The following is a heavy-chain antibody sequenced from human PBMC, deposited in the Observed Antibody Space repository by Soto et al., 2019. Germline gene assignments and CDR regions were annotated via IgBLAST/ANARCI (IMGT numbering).Heavy chain of an antibody. D-gene: IGHD3-22*01. CDR1: GYSFAGYW. V-gene: IGHV5-10-1*01. J-gene: IGHJ4*02. CDR3: ARQIYDSDTGPNFQYYFDS. Sequence: GESLKISCKGTGYSFAGYWITWVRQKPGKGLEWMGRIDPSDSQTYYSPSFRGHVTISVTKSITTVFLQWSSLRASDTAMYYCARQIYDSDTGPNFQYYFDSWGQGTPVTVSS. CDR2: IDPSDSQT.